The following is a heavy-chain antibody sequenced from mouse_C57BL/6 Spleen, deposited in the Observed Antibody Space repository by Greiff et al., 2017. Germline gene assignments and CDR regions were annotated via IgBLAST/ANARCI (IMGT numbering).Heavy chain of an antibody. CDR3: ARDRKGWLLREAWFAY. D-gene: IGHD2-3*01. J-gene: IGHJ3*01. CDR2: ISDGGSYT. Sequence: EVQVVESGGGLVKPGGSLKLSCAASGFTFSSYAMSWVRQTPEKRLEWVATISDGGSYTYYPDNVKGRFTISRDNAKNNLYLQMSHLKSEDTAMYYCARDRKGWLLREAWFAYWGQGTLVTVSA. V-gene: IGHV5-4*01. CDR1: GFTFSSYA.